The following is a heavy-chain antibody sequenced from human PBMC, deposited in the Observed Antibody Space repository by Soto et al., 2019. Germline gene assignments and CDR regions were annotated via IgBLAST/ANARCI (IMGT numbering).Heavy chain of an antibody. CDR3: ARDSSLFDY. J-gene: IGHJ4*02. Sequence: PSETLSLTCTVSGGSISSYYWSWIRQPPGKGLEWIGYIYYSGSTNYNPSLKSRVTISVDTSKNQFSLKLSSVTAADTAVYCCARDSSLFDYWGQGTLVTVSS. CDR2: IYYSGST. V-gene: IGHV4-59*01. CDR1: GGSISSYY. D-gene: IGHD2-15*01.